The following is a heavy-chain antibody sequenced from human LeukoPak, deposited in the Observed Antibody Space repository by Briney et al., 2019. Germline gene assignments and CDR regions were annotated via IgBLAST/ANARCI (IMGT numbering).Heavy chain of an antibody. V-gene: IGHV3-48*03. CDR1: GFTFSSYE. Sequence: GGSLRLSCAASGFTFSSYEMNWVRQAPGRGLEWVSFISSSASIIQYADSVKGRFTISRDNAKNTLYLQMNSLRAEDTAVYYCAREYSSSTGRCFDYWGQGTLVTVSS. CDR3: AREYSSSTGRCFDY. D-gene: IGHD6-6*01. CDR2: ISSSASII. J-gene: IGHJ4*02.